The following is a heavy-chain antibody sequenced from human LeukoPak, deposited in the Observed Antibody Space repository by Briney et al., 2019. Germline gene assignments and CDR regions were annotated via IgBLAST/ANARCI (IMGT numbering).Heavy chain of an antibody. D-gene: IGHD2-21*02. CDR2: INPRGGST. Sequence: ASVKVSCKAAGYTFTNYFMHWVRQAPGQGLEWMGIINPRGGSTGYAQKFQGRITMTTDMSTRTVYMELSSLESEDTAVYYCARRDCVGDCYSNWFDPWGQGTLVTVSS. J-gene: IGHJ5*02. V-gene: IGHV1-46*01. CDR1: GYTFTNYF. CDR3: ARRDCVGDCYSNWFDP.